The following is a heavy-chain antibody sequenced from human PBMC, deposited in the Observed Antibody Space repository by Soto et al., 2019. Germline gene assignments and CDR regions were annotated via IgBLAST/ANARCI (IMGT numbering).Heavy chain of an antibody. Sequence: EVQLVESGGGLVKPGGSLRLSCAASGFTFSSYSMNWVRQAPGKGLEWVSSISSSSSYIYYADSVKGLFTISRDNAKNSLYLQMNSLRAEDTAVYYCARFREYCSGGSCYRFAFDIWGQGTMVTVSS. CDR3: ARFREYCSGGSCYRFAFDI. J-gene: IGHJ3*02. CDR2: ISSSSSYI. V-gene: IGHV3-21*01. CDR1: GFTFSSYS. D-gene: IGHD2-15*01.